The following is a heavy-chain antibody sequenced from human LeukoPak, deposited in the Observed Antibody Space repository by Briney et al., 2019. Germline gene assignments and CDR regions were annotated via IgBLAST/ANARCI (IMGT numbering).Heavy chain of an antibody. D-gene: IGHD6-13*01. Sequence: TGRSLRLSCAASGFTFSSYAMHWVRQAPGKGLEWVAVISYDGSNKYYADSVKGRFTISRDNSKNTLYLQMNSLRAEDTAVYYCAKDHRGTHIAGYGAYNWFDPWGQGTLVTVSS. J-gene: IGHJ5*02. V-gene: IGHV3-30*07. CDR3: AKDHRGTHIAGYGAYNWFDP. CDR2: ISYDGSNK. CDR1: GFTFSSYA.